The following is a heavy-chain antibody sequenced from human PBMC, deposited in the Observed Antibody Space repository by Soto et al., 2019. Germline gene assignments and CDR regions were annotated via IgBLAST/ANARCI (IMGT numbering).Heavy chain of an antibody. D-gene: IGHD2-15*01. V-gene: IGHV1-2*02. J-gene: IGHJ5*02. CDR3: AMSYCSGGSCPRGNWFDP. CDR2: INPNSGGT. Sequence: VSVKVSCKASGYNFTGYYMHWVRQAPGQGLAWMGWINPNSGGTNYAQKFQGRVTMTRDTSISTAYMELSGPRSDDPAVYYCAMSYCSGGSCPRGNWFDPWGQGTRVAVSS. CDR1: GYNFTGYY.